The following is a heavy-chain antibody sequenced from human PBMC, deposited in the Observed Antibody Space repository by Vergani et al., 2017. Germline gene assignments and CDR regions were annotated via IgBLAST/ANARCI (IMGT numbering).Heavy chain of an antibody. V-gene: IGHV1-18*04. J-gene: IGHJ5*02. CDR3: ARTPYYYDSSGYYYNNWFDP. CDR1: GYTFTSYG. D-gene: IGHD3-22*01. CDR2: ISAYNGNT. Sequence: QVQLVQSGAEVKKPGASVKVSCKASGYTFTSYGISWVRQAPGQGLEWMGWISAYNGNTGYAQKFQGRVTMTRNTSISTAYMELSSLRSEDTAVYYCARTPYYYDSSGYYYNNWFDPWGQGTLVTVSS.